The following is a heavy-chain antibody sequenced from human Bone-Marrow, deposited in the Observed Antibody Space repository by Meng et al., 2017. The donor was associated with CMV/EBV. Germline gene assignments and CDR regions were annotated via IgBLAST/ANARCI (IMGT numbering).Heavy chain of an antibody. D-gene: IGHD1-7*01. CDR1: GFTFSSYA. CDR2: ISYDGSNK. CDR3: AREVPNWKYVLGYFDY. Sequence: GESLKISCAASGFTFSSYAMHWVRQAPGKGLEWVAVISYDGSNKYYADSVKGRFTISRDNSKDTLYLQMNSLRADDTAVYYCAREVPNWKYVLGYFDYWGQGALVTVSS. V-gene: IGHV3-30*04. J-gene: IGHJ4*02.